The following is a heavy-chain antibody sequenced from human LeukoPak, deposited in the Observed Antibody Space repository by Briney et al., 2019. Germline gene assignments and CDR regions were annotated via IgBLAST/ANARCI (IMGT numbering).Heavy chain of an antibody. J-gene: IGHJ4*02. CDR3: ARDRGDYYDSSGYYPLFDC. D-gene: IGHD3-22*01. CDR2: IYTSGST. Sequence: PSETLSLTCTVSGGSISSYYWSWIRQPAGKGLEWIGRIYTSGSTNYNPSLKRRVTMSVDTSKNQFSLKLSSVTAADTAVYYCARDRGDYYDSSGYYPLFDCWGQGTLVTVSS. V-gene: IGHV4-4*07. CDR1: GGSISSYY.